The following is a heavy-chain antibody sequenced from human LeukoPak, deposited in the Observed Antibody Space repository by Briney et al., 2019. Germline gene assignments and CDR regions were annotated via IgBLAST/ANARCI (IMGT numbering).Heavy chain of an antibody. Sequence: SETLSLTCTVSGGSTSSSNYYWGWIRQPPGKGLEWIGGIHYSGNTYYNLSLKSRVTISVDTSKNQFSLKLSSVTAADTAVYYCARLGAGPTYYDFWSGYSSFYFDYWGQGTLVTVSS. J-gene: IGHJ4*02. D-gene: IGHD3-3*01. CDR2: IHYSGNT. CDR3: ARLGAGPTYYDFWSGYSSFYFDY. V-gene: IGHV4-39*01. CDR1: GGSTSSSNYY.